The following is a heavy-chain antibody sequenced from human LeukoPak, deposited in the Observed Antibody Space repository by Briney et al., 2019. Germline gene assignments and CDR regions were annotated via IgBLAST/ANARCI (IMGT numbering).Heavy chain of an antibody. V-gene: IGHV3-74*01. D-gene: IGHD3-22*01. CDR3: ARAEYYYDSSGYYYSDAFDI. CDR1: GFTFSSYW. J-gene: IGHJ3*02. CDR2: INSDGSST. Sequence: GGSLRLSCAASGFTFSSYWMHSVRQAPGKGLVWVSRINSDGSSTSYADSVKGRFTISRDNAKNTLYLQMNSLRAEDTAVHYCARAEYYYDSSGYYYSDAFDIWGQGTMVTVSS.